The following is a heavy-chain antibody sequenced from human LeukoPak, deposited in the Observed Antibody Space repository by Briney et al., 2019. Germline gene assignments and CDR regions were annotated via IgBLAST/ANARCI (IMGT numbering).Heavy chain of an antibody. CDR1: GGTFSSYA. CDR2: IIPIFGTA. CDR3: ARALGYCRGGSCYQTDWFDP. V-gene: IGHV1-69*05. Sequence: SVKVSCKASGGTFSSYAISWVRQAPGQGLEWMGGIIPIFGTANYAQKFQGRVTITTDESTSTAYMELSSLRSEDTAVYYCARALGYCRGGSCYQTDWFDPWGQGTLVTVSS. J-gene: IGHJ5*02. D-gene: IGHD2-15*01.